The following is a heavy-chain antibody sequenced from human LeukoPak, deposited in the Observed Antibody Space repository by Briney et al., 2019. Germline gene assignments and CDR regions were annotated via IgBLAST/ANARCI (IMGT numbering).Heavy chain of an antibody. CDR1: GGTFSRHA. V-gene: IGHV1-69*13. J-gene: IGHJ4*02. CDR3: ATRDADYGYYFDY. D-gene: IGHD4-17*01. Sequence: GASVKVSCKASGGTFSRHAISWVRQAPGQGLEWMGGIIPNFGTPHLAQNFQDRVTITADESTSTVYMEMRSLTSEDTAIFYCATRDADYGYYFDYWGQGTLVTVSS. CDR2: IIPNFGTP.